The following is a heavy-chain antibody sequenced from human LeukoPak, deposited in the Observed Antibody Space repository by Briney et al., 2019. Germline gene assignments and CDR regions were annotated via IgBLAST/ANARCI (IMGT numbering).Heavy chain of an antibody. Sequence: GGALRLSCGASGFTFSSYGMHWVRQAPGKGLEWVAFIRYDGSQKYYADSVKGRFTISRDNSKNTLHLQMNSLRAEDTAVYYCAKGLAYSFDYWGQGTLVTVSS. J-gene: IGHJ4*02. CDR1: GFTFSSYG. CDR2: IRYDGSQK. D-gene: IGHD3/OR15-3a*01. CDR3: AKGLAYSFDY. V-gene: IGHV3-30*02.